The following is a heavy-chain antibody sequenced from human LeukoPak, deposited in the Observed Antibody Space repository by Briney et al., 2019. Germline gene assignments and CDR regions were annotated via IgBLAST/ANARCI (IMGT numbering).Heavy chain of an antibody. CDR2: IYHSGST. D-gene: IGHD3-10*01. CDR1: GGSISSGGYS. J-gene: IGHJ4*02. CDR3: ARAPLLWFGDLGYFDY. V-gene: IGHV4-30-2*01. Sequence: SETLSLTCAVSGGSISSGGYSWSWIRQPPGKGLEWIGYIYHSGSTYYNPSLKSRVTISVDRSKNQFSLKLSSVTAADTAVYYCARAPLLWFGDLGYFDYWGQGTLVTVSS.